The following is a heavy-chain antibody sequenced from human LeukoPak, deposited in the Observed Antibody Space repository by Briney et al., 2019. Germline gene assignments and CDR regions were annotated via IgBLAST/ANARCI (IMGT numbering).Heavy chain of an antibody. Sequence: AGGSLRLSCAASGFTFSSYDMHWVRHATGKGLKWVSAIGTAGDTYYPGSVKGRFTISRENTKNSLYLQMNSLRAGDTAVYYCARGVNGYSSSWYEYSYDYWGQGTLVTVSS. D-gene: IGHD6-13*01. J-gene: IGHJ4*02. CDR3: ARGVNGYSSSWYEYSYDY. CDR1: GFTFSSYD. CDR2: IGTAGDT. V-gene: IGHV3-13*01.